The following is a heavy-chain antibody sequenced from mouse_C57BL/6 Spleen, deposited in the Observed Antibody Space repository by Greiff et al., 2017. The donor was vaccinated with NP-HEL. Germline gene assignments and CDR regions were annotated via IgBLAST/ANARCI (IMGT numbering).Heavy chain of an antibody. J-gene: IGHJ2*01. D-gene: IGHD4-1*01. CDR3: AGLGRGFFDY. V-gene: IGHV5-6*01. CDR1: GFTFSSYG. Sequence: EVKVVESGGDLVKPGGSLKLSCAASGFTFSSYGMSWVRQTPDKRLEWVATISSGCSYTYYPDSVKGRFTISRDNAKTSLYLQMSSLKSEDSAMYYCAGLGRGFFDYWGQGTTRTVSS. CDR2: ISSGCSYT.